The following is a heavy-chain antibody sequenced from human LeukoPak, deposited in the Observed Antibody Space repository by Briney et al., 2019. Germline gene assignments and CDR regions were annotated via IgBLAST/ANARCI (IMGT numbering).Heavy chain of an antibody. CDR3: ARVATMIVVVPPDY. V-gene: IGHV3-7*01. J-gene: IGHJ4*02. CDR2: IKQDGSEK. D-gene: IGHD3-22*01. Sequence: GGSLRLSCEVSGFTLSSYWMHWVRQAPGKGLEWVANIKQDGSEKYYVDSVKGRFTISRDNAKNSLYLQMNSLRAEDTAVYYCARVATMIVVVPPDYWGQGTLVTVSS. CDR1: GFTLSSYW.